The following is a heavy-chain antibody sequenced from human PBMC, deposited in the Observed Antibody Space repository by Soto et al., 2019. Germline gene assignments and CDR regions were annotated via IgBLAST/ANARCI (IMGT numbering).Heavy chain of an antibody. CDR3: ARGVREAVAGLYYFFDY. CDR2: MNPNSGNT. CDR1: GYTFTSYD. V-gene: IGHV1-8*01. Sequence: GASVKVSCKASGYTFTSYDINWVRQATGQGLEWMGWMNPNSGNTGYAHKFQGRVTMTKNTSISTAYMELSSLRSEDTAVYYCARGVREAVAGLYYFFDYWGQGTLVTVSS. J-gene: IGHJ4*02. D-gene: IGHD6-19*01.